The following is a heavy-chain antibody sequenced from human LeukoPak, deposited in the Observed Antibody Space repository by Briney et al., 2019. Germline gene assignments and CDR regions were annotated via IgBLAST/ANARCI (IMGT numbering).Heavy chain of an antibody. V-gene: IGHV3-23*01. J-gene: IGHJ4*02. Sequence: GGSLRLSCAASGFAFKGYSMYWVRQGPGKGLEWVASISDASFSINYADSVKGRFTISSDNSKNILYLQMNNLRAEDTAVYYCAKKMGTYRAFDYWGQGTLVTVSS. CDR3: AKKMGTYRAFDY. CDR2: ISDASFSI. CDR1: GFAFKGYS. D-gene: IGHD3-16*02.